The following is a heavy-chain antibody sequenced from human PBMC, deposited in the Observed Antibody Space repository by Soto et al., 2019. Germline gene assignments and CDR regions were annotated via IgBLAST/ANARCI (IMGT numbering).Heavy chain of an antibody. Sequence: GGSLRLSCAVSGFTFSNYAMSWVRQAPGKGLQWVSVISGSGGSTYYADSVKGRFTISRDNSKNTLYLQMNTLRAEDTAVYYCAKVIPDIVVTAAPQSAVYWGQGTLVTVSS. J-gene: IGHJ4*02. CDR3: AKVIPDIVVTAAPQSAVY. V-gene: IGHV3-23*01. CDR1: GFTFSNYA. CDR2: ISGSGGST. D-gene: IGHD2-2*01.